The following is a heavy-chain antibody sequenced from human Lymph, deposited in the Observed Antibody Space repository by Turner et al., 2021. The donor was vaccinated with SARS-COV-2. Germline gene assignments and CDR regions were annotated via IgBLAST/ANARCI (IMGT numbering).Heavy chain of an antibody. CDR2: IYYSGRS. D-gene: IGHD2-8*01. CDR3: ARHAYCTNDVCYTGHDWYFDL. V-gene: IGHV4-39*01. J-gene: IGHJ2*01. CDR1: GGSISSSSYY. Sequence: QLQLQEPGPGLVKSSETPFFTCTVCGGSISSSSYYWGWIRQPPGKGLGWIGSIYYSGRSYYAPTLRGRVTISVDTSKSQFSLKLDTVTTAVTAVYYCARHAYCTNDVCYTGHDWYFDLWGRGTLVTVSS.